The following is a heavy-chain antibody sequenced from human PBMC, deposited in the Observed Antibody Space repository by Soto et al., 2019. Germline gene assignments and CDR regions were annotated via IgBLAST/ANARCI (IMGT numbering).Heavy chain of an antibody. CDR2: IKTDGSST. D-gene: IGHD5-18*01. CDR3: AKREGNTYGLFH. CDR1: GFSFSNYW. J-gene: IGHJ4*02. Sequence: EVQLVESGGGLVQPGGSLRLSCEASGFSFSNYWIHWVRQAPGKGLVWVSRIKTDGSSTDYAASVKGRFTNSRDNAKNTLYLQMNSLTAEDTAVYYCAKREGNTYGLFHWGQGTLVTVSS. V-gene: IGHV3-74*01.